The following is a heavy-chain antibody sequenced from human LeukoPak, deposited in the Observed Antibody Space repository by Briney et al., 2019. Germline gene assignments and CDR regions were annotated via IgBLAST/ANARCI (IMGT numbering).Heavy chain of an antibody. CDR3: ARDEVHYGDYAANWFDP. D-gene: IGHD4-17*01. V-gene: IGHV1-18*01. CDR2: ISAYNGNT. J-gene: IGHJ5*02. CDR1: GYTFTSYG. Sequence: ASVKVSCKASGYTFTSYGISWVRQAPGQGLEWMGWISAYNGNTNYAHKFQGRVTMTTDTSTSTAYMDLRSLRSDDTAVYYCARDEVHYGDYAANWFDPWGQGTLVTVSS.